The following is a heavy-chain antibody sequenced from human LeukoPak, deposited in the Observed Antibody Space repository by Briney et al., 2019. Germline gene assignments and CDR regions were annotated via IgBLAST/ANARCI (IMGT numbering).Heavy chain of an antibody. CDR3: AKKVPANWGSYFDY. D-gene: IGHD7-27*01. V-gene: IGHV3-23*01. CDR1: GFTFCSYA. CDR2: ISGSGDST. Sequence: PGGSLRLSCAASGFTFCSYAMSRVRQAPGKGLEWVSAISGSGDSTYSTDSVKGRFTISRDNSKNTLYLQMNSLRAEDTAVYYCAKKVPANWGSYFDYWGQGTLVTVSS. J-gene: IGHJ4*02.